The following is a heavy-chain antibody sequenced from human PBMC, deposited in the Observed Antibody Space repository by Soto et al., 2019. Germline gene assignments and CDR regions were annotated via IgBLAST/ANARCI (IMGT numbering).Heavy chain of an antibody. CDR2: VIPIFGTA. CDR1: GGTFSSYA. J-gene: IGHJ6*02. Sequence: QVQLVQSGAEVKKPGSSVKVSCKASGGTFSSYAISWVRQAPGQGLEWMGGVIPIFGTANYAQKFQGRVTITADESTSTAYMELSSLRSEDTDVYYCARENGGNFYYYYGMDVWGQGTTVTVSS. V-gene: IGHV1-69*01. CDR3: ARENGGNFYYYYGMDV. D-gene: IGHD2-21*02.